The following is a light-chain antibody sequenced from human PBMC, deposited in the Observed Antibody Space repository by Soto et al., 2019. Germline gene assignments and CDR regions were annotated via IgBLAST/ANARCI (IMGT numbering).Light chain of an antibody. CDR1: SANIGNNY. J-gene: IGLJ1*01. CDR3: GSWDHSPSGFV. Sequence: QSVLTQPPSVSAAPGQKVTISCSGSSANIGNNYVSWYQQLPGTAPKLLIYETNRRPSGIPDRFSGSKSGTSATLGISGLQSGDEADYYWGSWDHSPSGFVFGTGTKVTV. CDR2: ETN. V-gene: IGLV1-51*02.